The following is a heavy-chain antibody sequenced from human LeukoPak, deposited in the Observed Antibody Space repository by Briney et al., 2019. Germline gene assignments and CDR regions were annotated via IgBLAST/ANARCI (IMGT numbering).Heavy chain of an antibody. CDR2: INHSGST. D-gene: IGHD2-8*01. CDR3: ARDYTAGGQTRGGMVDY. Sequence: PSETLSLTCTVSGDSISSSNCYWGWIRQPPGKGLEWIGEINHSGSTNYNLSLKSRVTISIDTSKNQFSLKLSSVTAADTAVYYCARDYTAGGQTRGGMVDYWGQGTLVTVSS. CDR1: GDSISSSNCY. J-gene: IGHJ4*02. V-gene: IGHV4-39*07.